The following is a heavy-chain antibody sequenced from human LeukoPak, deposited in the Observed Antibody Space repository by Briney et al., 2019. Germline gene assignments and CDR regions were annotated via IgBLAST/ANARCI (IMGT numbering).Heavy chain of an antibody. CDR3: ARAVRDILTGSRSFDC. J-gene: IGHJ4*02. V-gene: IGHV3-20*04. CDR2: INWNGGST. D-gene: IGHD3-9*01. Sequence: PGGSLRLSCAASGFIFDDYGMSWVRQAPGKGLEWVSGINWNGGSTGYADSVKGRFTISRDNAKNSLCLQMNSLRAEEDTALYYCARAVRDILTGSRSFDCWGQGTLVTVSS. CDR1: GFIFDDYG.